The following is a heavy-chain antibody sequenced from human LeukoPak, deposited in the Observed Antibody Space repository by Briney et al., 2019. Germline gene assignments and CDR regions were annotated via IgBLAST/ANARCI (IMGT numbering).Heavy chain of an antibody. Sequence: ASVKVSCKASGYTFTGYYMHWVRQAPGQGLEWMGWINPNSGGTNYAQKFQGRVTMTRDTSISTAYMELSRLRSDDTAVYNCARDVSSWFNGAFDIWGQGTMVTVSS. J-gene: IGHJ3*02. CDR2: INPNSGGT. CDR1: GYTFTGYY. CDR3: ARDVSSWFNGAFDI. V-gene: IGHV1-2*02. D-gene: IGHD6-13*01.